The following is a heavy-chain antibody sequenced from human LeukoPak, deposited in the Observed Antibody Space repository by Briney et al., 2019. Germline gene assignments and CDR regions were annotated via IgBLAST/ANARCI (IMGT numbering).Heavy chain of an antibody. J-gene: IGHJ4*02. CDR1: GGSFGGYY. CDR2: ISHNAGP. D-gene: IGHD6-6*01. CDR3: ARAPPARPFDY. Sequence: PSETLSLTCAVSGGSFGGYYWTWIRQPPGKGLEWIGEISHNAGPNYNPSLKSRVTISINTSKNQFSLKMNSVTAADTAVYYCARAPPARPFDYWGQGTLVTVSS. V-gene: IGHV4-34*01.